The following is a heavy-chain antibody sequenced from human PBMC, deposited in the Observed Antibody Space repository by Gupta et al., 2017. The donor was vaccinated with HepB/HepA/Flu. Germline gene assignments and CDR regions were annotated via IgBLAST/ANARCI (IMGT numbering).Heavy chain of an antibody. D-gene: IGHD4/OR15-4a*01. CDR2: INLSDRST. V-gene: IGHV1-46*01. CDR1: GYTFTTYF. Sequence: QVQVVQSGAEVKKPGASVKVSCKASGYTFTTYFMHWVRQAPGQGLEWMGVINLSDRSTSYAQKCQGRVTMTRDTSTSTVYMEMNSLRSEETAVDYCASARCDDGARSFCSFDFGGQGTMVTVYS. CDR3: ASARCDDGARSFCSFDF. J-gene: IGHJ4*02.